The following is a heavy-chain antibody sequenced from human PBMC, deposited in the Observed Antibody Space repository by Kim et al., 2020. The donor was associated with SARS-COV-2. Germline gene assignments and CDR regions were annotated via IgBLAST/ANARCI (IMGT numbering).Heavy chain of an antibody. CDR3: TALRERIAARRLNWFDP. CDR1: GGSFSGHY. V-gene: IGHV4-34*01. Sequence: SETLSLTCAVYGGSFSGHYWSWIRQPPGKGLEWIGEINHSGSTNYNPSLKSRVTISVDTSKNQFSLKLSSVTAADTAVYYCTALRERIAARRLNWFDPWGQGTLVTVSS. J-gene: IGHJ5*02. CDR2: INHSGST. D-gene: IGHD6-6*01.